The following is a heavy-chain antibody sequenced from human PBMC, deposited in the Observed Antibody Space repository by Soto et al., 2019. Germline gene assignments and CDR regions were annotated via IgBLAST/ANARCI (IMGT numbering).Heavy chain of an antibody. CDR3: AKSIRSGSYPHYYYCGMDV. V-gene: IGHV3-23*01. J-gene: IGHJ6*02. CDR1: GFTFSSYA. Sequence: EVQLLESGGGLVQPGGSLRLSCAASGFTFSSYAMSWVRQAPGKGLEWVSAISGSGGSTYYADSVKGRFTISRDNSKNTLYLQRNGGRAEDQAVYYCAKSIRSGSYPHYYYCGMDVWRQGTTVTVSS. CDR2: ISGSGGST. D-gene: IGHD3-10*01.